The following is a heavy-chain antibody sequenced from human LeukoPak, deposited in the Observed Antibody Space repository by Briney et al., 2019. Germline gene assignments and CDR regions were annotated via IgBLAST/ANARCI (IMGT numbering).Heavy chain of an antibody. J-gene: IGHJ4*02. V-gene: IGHV3-74*01. CDR3: ARPEIPTVVTPDY. CDR1: GFTLSSYS. Sequence: GGSLRLSCAASGFTLSSYSMHWVRQAPGQGLVWFSRINSDGSSTSYADSVKCRFTISKDNAKNTLYLQMNSLRAEDTAVYYCARPEIPTVVTPDYWGQGTLVTVSS. CDR2: INSDGSST. D-gene: IGHD4-23*01.